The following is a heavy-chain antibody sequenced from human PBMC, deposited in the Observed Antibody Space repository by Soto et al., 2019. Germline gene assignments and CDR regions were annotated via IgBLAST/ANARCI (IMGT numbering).Heavy chain of an antibody. Sequence: SETLSLTCTVSGGSISSYYWSWIRQPPGKGLEWIGYIYYSGSTNYNPSLKSRVTISVDTSKNQFSLKLSSVTAADTAVYYCARGEGSGWYVDYWGQGTLVTVSS. D-gene: IGHD6-19*01. J-gene: IGHJ4*02. V-gene: IGHV4-59*01. CDR1: GGSISSYY. CDR3: ARGEGSGWYVDY. CDR2: IYYSGST.